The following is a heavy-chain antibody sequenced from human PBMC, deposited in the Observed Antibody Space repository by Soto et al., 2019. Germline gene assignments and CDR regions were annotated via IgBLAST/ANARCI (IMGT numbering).Heavy chain of an antibody. CDR3: ARGGDGLDY. V-gene: IGHV3-30*03. CDR1: GFVFGGFG. CDR2: ASYDGTYK. D-gene: IGHD3-16*01. J-gene: IGHJ4*02. Sequence: QVELVESGGGVVQPGKSLTVSCTGSGFVFGGFGMHWVRQTPGKGLEWLGMASYDGTYKYFADSVKGRFTISRDNVMKTVYLQMDNQRLEVPPLYYCARGGDGLDYWGRGTLVTVSS.